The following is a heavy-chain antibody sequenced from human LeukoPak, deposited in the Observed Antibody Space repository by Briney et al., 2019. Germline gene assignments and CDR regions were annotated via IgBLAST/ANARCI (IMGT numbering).Heavy chain of an antibody. CDR2: ISGSGGST. J-gene: IGHJ6*02. CDR3: AKWETTDYYYYGMDV. D-gene: IGHD1-26*01. V-gene: IGHV3-23*01. Sequence: PGGSLRLSCAASGFTFSSFVMSWLRQAPGKGLEWVSAISGSGGSTNHADSVKGRFTISRDNSKNTLYLQMNSLRAEDTAVYYCAKWETTDYYYYGMDVWGQGTTVTVSS. CDR1: GFTFSSFV.